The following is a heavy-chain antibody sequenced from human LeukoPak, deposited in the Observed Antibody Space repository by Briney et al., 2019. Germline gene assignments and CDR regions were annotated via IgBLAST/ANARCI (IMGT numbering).Heavy chain of an antibody. J-gene: IGHJ6*04. CDR1: GFTISSYW. D-gene: IGHD3-16*02. CDR2: IKQDGSEK. Sequence: PGGSLRLSCAASGFTISSYWMSWVRQAPGKGLEWVANIKQDGSEKYYVDSVQGRFTISRDNAKNSLYPQMNSLRGDDTAVYYCARDDGRKPYRLDVWGKGTTVTVSS. CDR3: ARDDGRKPYRLDV. V-gene: IGHV3-7*03.